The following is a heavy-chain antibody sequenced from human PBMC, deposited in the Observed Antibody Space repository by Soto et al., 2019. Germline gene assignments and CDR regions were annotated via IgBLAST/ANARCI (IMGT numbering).Heavy chain of an antibody. V-gene: IGHV2-5*02. CDR2: LYWDDDK. J-gene: IGHJ4*02. CDR3: AHRRTAQIVATVFDY. D-gene: IGHD5-12*01. Sequence: ITLKESGPTLVKPTQTLTPTCTFSGFSVISSGEGVGFIRQPPGKALVWLALLYWDDDKRYTPSLKSRLTITKDTSKNQVVLTMTSMDPVDTATYYCAHRRTAQIVATVFDYWGQGTLVTVSS. CDR1: GFSVISSGEG.